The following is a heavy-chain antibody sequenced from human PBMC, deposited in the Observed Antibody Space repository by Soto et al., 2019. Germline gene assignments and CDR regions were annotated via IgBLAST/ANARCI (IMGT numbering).Heavy chain of an antibody. CDR1: GGSISSGGYY. CDR2: IYYSGST. J-gene: IGHJ4*02. Sequence: QVQLQESGPGLVKPSQTLSLTCTVSGGSISSGGYYWSWIRQHPGKGLEWIGYIYYSGSTYYNPSLKTRVTNAVDTSKNQFSLKLSSVTAADTAVYYCARNSVKGSYFDYWGQGTLVTVSS. V-gene: IGHV4-31*03. CDR3: ARNSVKGSYFDY.